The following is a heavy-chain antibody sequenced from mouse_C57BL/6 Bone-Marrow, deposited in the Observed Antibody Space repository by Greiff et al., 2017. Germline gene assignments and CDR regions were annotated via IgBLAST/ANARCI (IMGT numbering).Heavy chain of an antibody. J-gene: IGHJ4*01. CDR2: IWSGGST. Sequence: QVQLKESGPGLVQPSQSLSITCTVSGFSLTSYGVHWVRQSPGKGLGWLGVIWSGGSTDYNAAFISRLSISKDNSKSQVFFKMNSLQAYDTAIYYCARKGYGNYEAMDYWGQGTSVTVCS. CDR1: GFSLTSYG. CDR3: ARKGYGNYEAMDY. D-gene: IGHD2-1*01. V-gene: IGHV2-2*01.